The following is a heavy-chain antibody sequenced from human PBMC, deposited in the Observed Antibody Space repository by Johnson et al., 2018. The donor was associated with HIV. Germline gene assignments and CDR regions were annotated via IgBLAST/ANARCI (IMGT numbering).Heavy chain of an antibody. CDR1: GFTVSSNY. D-gene: IGHD5-18*01. CDR2: IYSGGST. V-gene: IGHV3-66*01. Sequence: VQLVESGGGLVKPGGSLRLSCAASGFTVSSNYMSWVRQAPGKGLEWVSVIYSGGSTYYADSVKGRFTISRDNSKNTLYLQMNSLRAEDTAVYYCAAVDTVMVTGAFDIWGQGTMVTVSS. J-gene: IGHJ3*02. CDR3: AAVDTVMVTGAFDI.